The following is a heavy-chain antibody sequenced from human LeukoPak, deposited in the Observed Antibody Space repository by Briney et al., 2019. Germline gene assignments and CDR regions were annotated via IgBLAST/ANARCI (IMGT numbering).Heavy chain of an antibody. CDR3: VRDGFDDSGSYIPFDN. CDR1: GFDVSDTY. J-gene: IGHJ4*02. CDR2: LYSGGTT. Sequence: GGSLRLSCAASGFDVSDTYMSWVRQAPGKGLEWVSVLYSGGTTYYADSVTGRFTISSDDVKNTVFLQMNSLRAEDTAVYFCVRDGFDDSGSYIPFDNWGQGTLVAVSS. D-gene: IGHD3-10*01. V-gene: IGHV3-53*01.